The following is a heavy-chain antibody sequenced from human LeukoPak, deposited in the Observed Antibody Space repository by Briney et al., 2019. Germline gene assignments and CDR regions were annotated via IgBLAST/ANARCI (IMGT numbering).Heavy chain of an antibody. Sequence: GGSLRLSCAASGFTFSNAWMSWVRQAPGKGLEWVGRIKSKTDGGTTDYAAPVKGRFTISRDDSKNTLYLQMNSLKTEDTAVYYCTTGIRYYGSGSYYPYWGQGTLVTVSS. CDR3: TTGIRYYGSGSYYPY. J-gene: IGHJ4*02. CDR2: IKSKTDGGTT. V-gene: IGHV3-15*01. CDR1: GFTFSNAW. D-gene: IGHD3-10*01.